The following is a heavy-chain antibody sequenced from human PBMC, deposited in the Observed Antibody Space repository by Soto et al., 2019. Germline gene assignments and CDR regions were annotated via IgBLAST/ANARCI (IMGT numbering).Heavy chain of an antibody. CDR2: ISSDGSYT. D-gene: IGHD4-17*01. CDR1: GFTFSSYW. CDR3: AREHGGHRYFDY. Sequence: GGSLRLSCAASGFTFSSYWMHWVRQAPGKGLVWVSRISSDGSYTNYADSVKGRFTISRDNAKNTLYLQMNSLRAEDTAVYYCAREHGGHRYFDYWGQGTLVTVSS. V-gene: IGHV3-74*01. J-gene: IGHJ4*02.